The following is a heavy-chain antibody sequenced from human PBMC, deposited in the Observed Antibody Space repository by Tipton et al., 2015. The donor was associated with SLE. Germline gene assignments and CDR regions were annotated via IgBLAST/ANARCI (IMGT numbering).Heavy chain of an antibody. Sequence: TLSLTCAVYGGSFSGYYWSWIRQPPGKGLEWIGEINHSGSTNSNPSLKSRVTISVDTSKNQFSLKLSSVTAADTGVIYCARAPYRNAWYGVFDIWGQGTAVTVSS. D-gene: IGHD6-19*01. CDR3: ARAPYRNAWYGVFDI. J-gene: IGHJ3*02. CDR2: INHSGST. CDR1: GGSFSGYY. V-gene: IGHV4-34*01.